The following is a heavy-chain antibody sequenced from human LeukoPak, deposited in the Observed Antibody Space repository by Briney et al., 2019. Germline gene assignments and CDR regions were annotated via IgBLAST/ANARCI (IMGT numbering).Heavy chain of an antibody. CDR3: ARGGYDILTGHSSWFDP. CDR1: GGSISSYY. D-gene: IGHD3-9*01. J-gene: IGHJ5*02. V-gene: IGHV4-59*01. CDR2: IYYSGST. Sequence: PSETLSLNCSVSGGSISSYYWSWIRQPPGKGREWIGYIYYSGSTNYNPSLKSRVTISVDTSKNQFSPKLSSVTAADTAVYYCARGGYDILTGHSSWFDPWGQGTLVTVSS.